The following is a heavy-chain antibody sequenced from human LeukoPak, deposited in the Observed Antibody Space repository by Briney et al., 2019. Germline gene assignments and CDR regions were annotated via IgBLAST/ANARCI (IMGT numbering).Heavy chain of an antibody. V-gene: IGHV3-21*06. J-gene: IGHJ5*02. CDR1: GFTFSSYE. Sequence: GGSLRLTCAVSGFTFSSYEMNWVRQAPGKGLEWVSSISGGSTSINYAESVKGRFTISRDNANNSLYLQMNSLRAEDTAVYYCARESGITMLRGAHTPWGQGILVTVSS. CDR2: ISGGSTSI. D-gene: IGHD3-10*01. CDR3: ARESGITMLRGAHTP.